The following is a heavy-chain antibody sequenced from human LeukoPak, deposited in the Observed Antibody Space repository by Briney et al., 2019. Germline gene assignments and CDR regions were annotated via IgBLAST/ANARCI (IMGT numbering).Heavy chain of an antibody. CDR3: ASTFYLRNWFDP. V-gene: IGHV1-69*06. D-gene: IGHD2/OR15-2a*01. CDR1: GYTFTSYG. Sequence: GASVKVSCKASGYTFTSYGISWVRQAPGQGLEWMGGIIPIFGTANYAQKFQGRVTITADKSTSTAYMELSSLRSEDTAVYYCASTFYLRNWFDPWGQGTLVTVSS. CDR2: IIPIFGTA. J-gene: IGHJ5*02.